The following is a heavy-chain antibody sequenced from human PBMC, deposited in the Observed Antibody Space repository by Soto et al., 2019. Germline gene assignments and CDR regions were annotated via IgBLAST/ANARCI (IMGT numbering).Heavy chain of an antibody. Sequence: QLVESGGDLVQPGRSLRLSCAASGFKFEDYAMHWVRQAPGKGLEWVSSIGWGSGSIGYADSVRGRFAISRDNAKKSLYLQMNSLRTEDTALYYCARSRATVTPLDYWGQGTLVTVSS. J-gene: IGHJ4*02. CDR1: GFKFEDYA. CDR2: IGWGSGSI. V-gene: IGHV3-9*01. D-gene: IGHD4-17*01. CDR3: ARSRATVTPLDY.